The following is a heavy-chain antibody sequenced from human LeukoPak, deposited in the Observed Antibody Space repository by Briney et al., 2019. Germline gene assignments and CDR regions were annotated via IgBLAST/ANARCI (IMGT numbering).Heavy chain of an antibody. D-gene: IGHD6-13*01. V-gene: IGHV4-34*01. J-gene: IGHJ5*02. CDR3: ARRKRSSWYLVWFDP. CDR1: GGSFSGYY. CDR2: INHSGST. Sequence: PSETLSLTCAVYGGSFSGYYWSWIRQPPGKGLEWIGEINHSGSTNYNPSLKSRVTISVDTSKNQFSLKLSSVTAADTAVYYCARRKRSSWYLVWFDPWGQGTLVTVSS.